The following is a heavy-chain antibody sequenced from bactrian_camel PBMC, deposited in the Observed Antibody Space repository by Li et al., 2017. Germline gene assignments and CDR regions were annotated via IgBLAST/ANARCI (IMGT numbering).Heavy chain of an antibody. CDR1: GITFREPD. Sequence: VQLVESGGGSVQAGGSLTLTCTASGITFREPDMGWYRQAAGKECELVSTIVYGGKPYYSDSVKGRFTASLDSASNTASLQMNNLRPEDTALYYCSKAVSGCGDSDYSIDSADRGQGTQVTVS. D-gene: IGHD2*01. CDR2: IVYGGKP. J-gene: IGHJ4*01. V-gene: IGHV3S55*01.